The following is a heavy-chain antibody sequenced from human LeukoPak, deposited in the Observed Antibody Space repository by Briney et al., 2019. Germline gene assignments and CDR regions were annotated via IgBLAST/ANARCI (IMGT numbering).Heavy chain of an antibody. V-gene: IGHV4-39*01. CDR1: GGSISSSSYY. Sequence: MSSETLSLTCTVSGGSISSSSYYWGWIRQPPGKGLEWIGSIYYSGSTYYNPSLKSRVTISVDTSKNQFSLKLSSVTAADTAVYYCARGYRITMVRGALGRFDPWGQGTLVTVSS. J-gene: IGHJ5*02. D-gene: IGHD3-10*01. CDR3: ARGYRITMVRGALGRFDP. CDR2: IYYSGST.